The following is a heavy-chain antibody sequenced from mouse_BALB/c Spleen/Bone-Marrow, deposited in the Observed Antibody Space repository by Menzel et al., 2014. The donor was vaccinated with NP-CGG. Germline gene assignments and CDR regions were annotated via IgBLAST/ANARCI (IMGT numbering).Heavy chain of an antibody. D-gene: IGHD2-3*01. CDR1: GFTFSSYG. Sequence: EVQLVESGGGLVQPGGSLKLSCAASGFTFSSYGMSWVRQTPDKRLEMIATINVNGDTTYHPDSVKGRFTISRDNVKNTLYLQMSSLKSEDTAMYYCARGYDHSSWFAYWGQGTLVTVSA. CDR3: ARGYDHSSWFAY. J-gene: IGHJ3*01. V-gene: IGHV5-6-3*01. CDR2: INVNGDTT.